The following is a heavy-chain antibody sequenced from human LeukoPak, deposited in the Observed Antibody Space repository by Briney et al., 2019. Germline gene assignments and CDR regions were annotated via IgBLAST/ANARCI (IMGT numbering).Heavy chain of an antibody. Sequence: GGSLRLSCAASGFTFGSYSMNWVRQAPGKGLEWVSYISSSSSTIYYADSVKGRFTISRDNSKNTLYLQMNSLRAEDTAVYYCAKGHIAALFMDVWGKGTTVTVSS. V-gene: IGHV3-48*01. CDR3: AKGHIAALFMDV. CDR2: ISSSSSTI. D-gene: IGHD6-6*01. J-gene: IGHJ6*03. CDR1: GFTFGSYS.